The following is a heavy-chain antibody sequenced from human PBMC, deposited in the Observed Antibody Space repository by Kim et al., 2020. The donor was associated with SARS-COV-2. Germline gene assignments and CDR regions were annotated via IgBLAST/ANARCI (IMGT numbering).Heavy chain of an antibody. CDR1: GFTFSNYS. J-gene: IGHJ4*02. Sequence: GGSLRLSCAASGFTFSNYSMNWVRQAPGKGLEWVSTISSSGSYTYYADSVKGRFTISRDNAKNSLYLQMNSLRAEDTAVYYCASDTGYSSNSTASGRYYFDHWGQGTLVPVSS. D-gene: IGHD6-13*01. V-gene: IGHV3-21*01. CDR3: ASDTGYSSNSTASGRYYFDH. CDR2: ISSSGSYT.